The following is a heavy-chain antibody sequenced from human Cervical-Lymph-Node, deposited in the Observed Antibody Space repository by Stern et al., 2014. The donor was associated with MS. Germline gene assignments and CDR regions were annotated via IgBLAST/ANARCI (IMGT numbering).Heavy chain of an antibody. Sequence: QLQLQESGPGLVKPSQTLSLKCSVSGGSISSGGYYWSWIRQHPGKGLEWIGYIYYSGTTYYNPSLMSRVNISVDTSKNYFSLRLTSATAADTAVYYCAGTSGIYDTLTDSYKRNDAFDIWGQGTMVTVSS. V-gene: IGHV4-31*03. CDR1: GGSISSGGYY. CDR2: IYYSGTT. D-gene: IGHD3-9*01. CDR3: AGTSGIYDTLTDSYKRNDAFDI. J-gene: IGHJ3*02.